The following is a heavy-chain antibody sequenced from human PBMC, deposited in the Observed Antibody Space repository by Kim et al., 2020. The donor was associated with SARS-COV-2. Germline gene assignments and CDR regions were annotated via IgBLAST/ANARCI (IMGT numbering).Heavy chain of an antibody. D-gene: IGHD6-19*01. Sequence: SETLSLTCAVSGGSISSSNWWSWVRQPPGKGLEWIGEIYHSGSTNYNPSLKSRVTISVDKSKNQFSLKLSSVTAAATAVYYCARVNSSGWYGRNYYGMDVWGQGTTVTVSS. CDR3: ARVNSSGWYGRNYYGMDV. CDR1: GGSISSSNW. V-gene: IGHV4-4*02. CDR2: IYHSGST. J-gene: IGHJ6*02.